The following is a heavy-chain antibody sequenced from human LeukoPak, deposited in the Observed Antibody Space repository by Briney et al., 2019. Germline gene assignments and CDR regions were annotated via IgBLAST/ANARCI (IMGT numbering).Heavy chain of an antibody. J-gene: IGHJ4*02. Sequence: PGGSLRLSCAASGFTFSSYAMSWVRQAPGKGLEWVSAISGSGGSTYYADSVKGRFTISRYNSKNTLYLQMNSLRAEDTAVYYCAKDRSTYYYDSSGYYYDYWGQGTLVTVSS. CDR3: AKDRSTYYYDSSGYYYDY. D-gene: IGHD3-22*01. CDR1: GFTFSSYA. V-gene: IGHV3-23*01. CDR2: ISGSGGST.